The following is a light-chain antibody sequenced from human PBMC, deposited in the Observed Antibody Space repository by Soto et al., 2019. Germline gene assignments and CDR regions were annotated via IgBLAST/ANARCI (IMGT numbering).Light chain of an antibody. CDR1: QSISSW. J-gene: IGKJ2*01. CDR2: KAS. V-gene: IGKV1-5*03. Sequence: DIQMTQSPSTLSASVGERVTITCRASQSISSWLAWYQQKPGKAPKLLIYKASSLESGVPSRFSGSESGTEFTLTISSLQPDDFATYYCQQYTSYSPYTFGQGTKLEIK. CDR3: QQYTSYSPYT.